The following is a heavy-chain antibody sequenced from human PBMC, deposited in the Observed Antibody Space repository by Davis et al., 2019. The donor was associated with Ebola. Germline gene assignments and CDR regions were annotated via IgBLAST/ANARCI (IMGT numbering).Heavy chain of an antibody. D-gene: IGHD2-15*01. CDR3: ARLIVVVVADEYYFDY. CDR2: IKQDGSEK. Sequence: GGSLRLSCAASGFTFSSYWMSWVRQAPGKGLEWVANIKQDGSEKYYVDSVKGRFTISRDNAKNSLYLQMNSLRAEDTAVYYCARLIVVVVADEYYFDYWGQGTQVTVSS. V-gene: IGHV3-7*01. J-gene: IGHJ4*02. CDR1: GFTFSSYW.